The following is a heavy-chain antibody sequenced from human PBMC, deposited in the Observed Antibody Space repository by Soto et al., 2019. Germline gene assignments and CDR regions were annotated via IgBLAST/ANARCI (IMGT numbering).Heavy chain of an antibody. D-gene: IGHD2-8*01. CDR3: AREGGYCTNGVCYFIVSYYYMDV. V-gene: IGHV3-7*01. J-gene: IGHJ6*03. Sequence: GGSLRLSCAASGFTFSSYWMSWVRQAPGKGLEWVANIKQDGSEKYYVDSVKGRFTISRDKAKNSLYLQMNSLRAEDTAVYYCAREGGYCTNGVCYFIVSYYYMDVWGKGTTVTVSS. CDR1: GFTFSSYW. CDR2: IKQDGSEK.